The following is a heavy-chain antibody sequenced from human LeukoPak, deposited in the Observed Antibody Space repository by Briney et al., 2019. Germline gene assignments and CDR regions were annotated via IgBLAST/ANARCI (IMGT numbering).Heavy chain of an antibody. Sequence: PSETLSLTCNVYGGSFSGYYWSWIRQPPGKGLEWIAEINHSGSTNYNPSLKSRVTTSLDTSKNQFSLKLSSVSAADTAVYYCARRGSGWGIWGQGTLVTASS. CDR3: ARRGSGWGI. V-gene: IGHV4-34*01. CDR2: INHSGST. J-gene: IGHJ4*02. CDR1: GGSFSGYY. D-gene: IGHD6-19*01.